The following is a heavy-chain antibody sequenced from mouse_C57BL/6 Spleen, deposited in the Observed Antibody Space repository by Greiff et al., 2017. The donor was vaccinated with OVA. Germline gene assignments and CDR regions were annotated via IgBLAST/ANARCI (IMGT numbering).Heavy chain of an antibody. Sequence: QVQLQQSGPELVKPGASVKISCKASGYAFSSSWMNWVKQRPGKGLEWIGRIYPGDGDTNYNGKFKGKATLTADKSSSTAYMQLSSLTSEDSAVYFCAREGYYQPSYWGQGTLVTVSA. CDR2: IYPGDGDT. CDR3: AREGYYQPSY. V-gene: IGHV1-82*01. D-gene: IGHD1-1*01. CDR1: GYAFSSSW. J-gene: IGHJ3*01.